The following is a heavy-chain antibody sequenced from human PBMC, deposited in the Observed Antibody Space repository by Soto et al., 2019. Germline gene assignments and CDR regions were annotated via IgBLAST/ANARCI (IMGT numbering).Heavy chain of an antibody. J-gene: IGHJ5*02. Sequence: SQTLSLTCAISGDSVSSNHATWDWIRQSPSRGLEWLGRTYYRSKWYNDYAVSVKSRITINPDTSKNQFSLQLNSVTPEDTAVYYCAREVLVVVPAAVLWFDPWGQGTLVTV. CDR3: AREVLVVVPAAVLWFDP. D-gene: IGHD2-2*01. CDR2: TYYRSKWYN. CDR1: GDSVSSNHAT. V-gene: IGHV6-1*01.